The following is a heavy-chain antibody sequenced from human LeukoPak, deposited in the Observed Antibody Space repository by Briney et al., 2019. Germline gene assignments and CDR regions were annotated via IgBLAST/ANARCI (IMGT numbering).Heavy chain of an antibody. D-gene: IGHD6-13*01. V-gene: IGHV6-1*01. CDR2: IYYRSKWYN. CDR1: GDSFSSNSVS. Sequence: SQTLSLTCAISGDSFSSNSVSWSWLRQSPSRGLEWLGRIYYRSKWYNEYAESVKSRITINPDTSKNQLSLQLNSVSPEDTAVYYCARAVVAAGKGLDYWGQGTLVTVSS. J-gene: IGHJ4*02. CDR3: ARAVVAAGKGLDY.